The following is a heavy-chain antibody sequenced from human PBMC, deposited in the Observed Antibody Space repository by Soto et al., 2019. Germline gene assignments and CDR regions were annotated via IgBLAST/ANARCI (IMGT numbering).Heavy chain of an antibody. CDR1: GGSISTYY. J-gene: IGHJ6*02. Sequence: PSETLSLTCTISGGSISTYYYSWIRQPPGKGPEWIGFIFYSGNTNYNPSLKSRVTTSVDTSKNQFSLKLSSVTAADTAVYYCARGSKGLRGGYYYYGMDVWGQGTTVTVSS. CDR2: IFYSGNT. V-gene: IGHV4-59*12. CDR3: ARGSKGLRGGYYYYGMDV. D-gene: IGHD4-17*01.